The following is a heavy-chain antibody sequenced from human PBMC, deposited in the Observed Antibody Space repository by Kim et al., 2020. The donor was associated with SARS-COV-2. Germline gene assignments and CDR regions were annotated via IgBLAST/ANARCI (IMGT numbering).Heavy chain of an antibody. V-gene: IGHV3-23*01. Sequence: GGSLRLSCAASGFTFSSYAMSWVRQAPGKGLEWVSAISGSGGSTYYADSVKGRFTISRDNSKNTLYLQMNSLRAEDTAVYYCATSSDFWSGYYGFDYWGQGTLVTVSS. CDR3: ATSSDFWSGYYGFDY. J-gene: IGHJ4*02. CDR2: ISGSGGST. D-gene: IGHD3-3*01. CDR1: GFTFSSYA.